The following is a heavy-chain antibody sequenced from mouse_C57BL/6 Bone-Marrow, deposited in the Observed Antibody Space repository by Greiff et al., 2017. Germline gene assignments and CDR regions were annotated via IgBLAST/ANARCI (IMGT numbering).Heavy chain of an antibody. CDR3: SSGDDNYFDF. D-gene: IGHD2-3*01. Sequence: VQLQQSGAELVRPGASVKLSCKASGFNITDDYINWVKQRPGQGLEWIGWIDPEIGDTEYDSKFQGKATMTTDTSSSTAYLQLSSLTSEDTAVEYCSSGDDNYFDFWGQGTPLTVSS. CDR1: GFNITDDY. CDR2: IDPEIGDT. V-gene: IGHV14-4*01. J-gene: IGHJ2*01.